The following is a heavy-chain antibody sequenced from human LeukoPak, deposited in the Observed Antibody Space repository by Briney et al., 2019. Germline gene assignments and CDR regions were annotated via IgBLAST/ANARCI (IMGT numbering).Heavy chain of an antibody. D-gene: IGHD3-10*01. J-gene: IGHJ6*02. Sequence: PGGSLRLSCVTSGFTFTNYAMSWVRQAPGKGLEWVSYISSSGTTIYYADSVKGRFTISRDNAKNSVYLQMNSLRAEDTAVYYCARPSVRGVIYGMDVWGQGTTVTLSS. CDR3: ARPSVRGVIYGMDV. CDR1: GFTFTNYA. V-gene: IGHV3-48*03. CDR2: ISSSGTTI.